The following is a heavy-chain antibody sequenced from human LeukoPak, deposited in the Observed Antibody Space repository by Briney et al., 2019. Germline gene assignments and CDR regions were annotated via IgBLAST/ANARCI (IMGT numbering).Heavy chain of an antibody. V-gene: IGHV5-10-1*01. CDR1: GYSFTSYW. D-gene: IGHD3-3*01. Sequence: GESLKISCKGSGYSFTSYWISWVRQIPGKGLEWMGRIDPSDSYTNYSPSFQGHVTISADKSISTAYLQWSSLKASDTAMYYCARHEYDFWSGYHQNWFDPWGQGTLVTVSS. J-gene: IGHJ5*02. CDR2: IDPSDSYT. CDR3: ARHEYDFWSGYHQNWFDP.